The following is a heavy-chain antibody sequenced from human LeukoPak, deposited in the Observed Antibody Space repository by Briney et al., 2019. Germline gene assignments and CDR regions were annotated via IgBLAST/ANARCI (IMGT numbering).Heavy chain of an antibody. V-gene: IGHV1-2*02. CDR2: INPNSGGT. CDR3: ARSRTKRDGDAFDI. J-gene: IGHJ3*02. CDR1: GYTFTGYY. D-gene: IGHD5-24*01. Sequence: GASVKVSCKASGYTFTGYYMHWVRQAPGQGLEWMGWINPNSGGTNYAQKFQGRVTMTRDTSISTAYMELSRLRSDDTAVYYCARSRTKRDGDAFDIWGQGTMVTVSS.